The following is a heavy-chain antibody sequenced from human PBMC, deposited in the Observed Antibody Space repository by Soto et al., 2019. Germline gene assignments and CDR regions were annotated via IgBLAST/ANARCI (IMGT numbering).Heavy chain of an antibody. D-gene: IGHD2-2*01. J-gene: IGHJ4*02. Sequence: GGSLRLSCAASGFTFSSYAMSWVRQAPGKGLEWVSAISGGGGSTYSADSAKGRFTISRDNSKNTLYLQMNSLRAEDTAVYCCAKDRRDIVVVPAAAIDYWGQGTLVTVSS. V-gene: IGHV3-23*01. CDR3: AKDRRDIVVVPAAAIDY. CDR1: GFTFSSYA. CDR2: ISGGGGST.